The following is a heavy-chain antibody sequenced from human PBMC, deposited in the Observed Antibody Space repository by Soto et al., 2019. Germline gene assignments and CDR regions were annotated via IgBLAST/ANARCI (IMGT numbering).Heavy chain of an antibody. CDR1: GGSISSYY. Sequence: SETLSLTCTVSGGSISSYYWSWIRQPPGKGLEWIGYIYYSGSTNYNPSLKSRVTISVDTSKNQFSLKLSSVTAADTAVYYCARVGGGNYYYYYGMDVWGQGTTVTVSS. D-gene: IGHD2-15*01. CDR2: IYYSGST. V-gene: IGHV4-59*01. J-gene: IGHJ6*02. CDR3: ARVGGGNYYYYYGMDV.